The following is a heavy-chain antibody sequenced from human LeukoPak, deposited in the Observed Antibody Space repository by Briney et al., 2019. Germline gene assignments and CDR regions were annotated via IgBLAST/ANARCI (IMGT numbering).Heavy chain of an antibody. Sequence: TLSLTCTVSGGSISSGSYYWSWIRQPAGKGLEWIGRIYTSGSTNYNPSLKSRVTISVDTSKNQFSLNLSSVPADATAGHYLAREGNYYDFWSGFLFYWGRETMVTAAS. CDR1: GGSISSGSYY. CDR2: IYTSGST. J-gene: IGHJ4*02. CDR3: AREGNYYDFWSGFLFY. V-gene: IGHV4-61*02. D-gene: IGHD3-3*01.